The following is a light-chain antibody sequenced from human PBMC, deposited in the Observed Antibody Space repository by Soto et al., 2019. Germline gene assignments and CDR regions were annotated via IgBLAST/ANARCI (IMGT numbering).Light chain of an antibody. CDR3: QQYGSSVQ. CDR2: GAS. CDR1: QSVTSKY. J-gene: IGKJ4*02. V-gene: IGKV3-20*01. Sequence: EIVLTQSPDTLSLSPGERATLSGRASQSVTSKYLAWYQQKPGQAPRLLIHGASNRATGIPDRFSGSGSGTDFTLTISRLEPEDFALYYCQQYGSSVQFGGGTKVEIK.